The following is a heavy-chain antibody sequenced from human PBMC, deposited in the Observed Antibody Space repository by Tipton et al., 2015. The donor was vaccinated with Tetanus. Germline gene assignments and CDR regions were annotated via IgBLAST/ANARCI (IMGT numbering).Heavy chain of an antibody. CDR3: AREADCSGGSCFSGDFDT. D-gene: IGHD2-15*01. Sequence: SGFTFSTHGMHWVRQAPGKGLEWVALVWYDGTRKYYTESVEGRFTISRDNSKNTLYLQMDSLRVEDTALYYCAREADCSGGSCFSGDFDTWGQGTQVTVSS. V-gene: IGHV3-33*01. CDR2: VWYDGTRK. J-gene: IGHJ4*02. CDR1: GFTFSTHG.